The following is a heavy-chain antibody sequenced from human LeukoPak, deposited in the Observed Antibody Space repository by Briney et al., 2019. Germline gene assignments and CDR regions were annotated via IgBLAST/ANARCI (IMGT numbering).Heavy chain of an antibody. V-gene: IGHV1-2*02. J-gene: IGHJ4*02. CDR1: GYTFTGYY. D-gene: IGHD3-10*01. CDR3: ARGSHHRAWFGELLHFDC. Sequence: ASVKVSCKASGYTFTGYYMHWVRQAPGQGLEWMGWINPNSGGTNYAQKFQGRVTMTRDTSISTAYMELSRLRSDDTAVYYCARGSHHRAWFGELLHFDCWGQGTLVTVSS. CDR2: INPNSGGT.